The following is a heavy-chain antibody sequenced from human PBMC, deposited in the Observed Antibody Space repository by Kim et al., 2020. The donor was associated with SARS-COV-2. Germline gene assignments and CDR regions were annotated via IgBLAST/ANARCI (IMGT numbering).Heavy chain of an antibody. J-gene: IGHJ4*02. CDR2: ISGSGGST. V-gene: IGHV3-23*01. CDR3: AKGVSPWIQLGGGLDY. D-gene: IGHD5-18*01. Sequence: GGSLRLSCAASGFTFSSYAMSWVRQAPGKGLEWVSAISGSGGSTYYADSVKGRFTISRDNSKNTLYLQMNSLRAEDTAVYYCAKGVSPWIQLGGGLDYWGQGTLVTVSS. CDR1: GFTFSSYA.